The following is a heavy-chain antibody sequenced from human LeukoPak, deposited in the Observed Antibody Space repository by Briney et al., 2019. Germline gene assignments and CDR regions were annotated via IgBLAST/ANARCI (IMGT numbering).Heavy chain of an antibody. CDR2: VHYSGAT. D-gene: IGHD1-14*01. CDR3: ARPLITPNYMDV. Sequence: TSETLSLTCTVSGDSISGYFWSWIRQTPGKGLEWIGYVHYSGATNYNPSLKSRVTISVDTSKNQFSLTLSSVTAADTAVYYCARPLITPNYMDVWGKGTTVTVSS. V-gene: IGHV4-59*08. J-gene: IGHJ6*03. CDR1: GDSISGYF.